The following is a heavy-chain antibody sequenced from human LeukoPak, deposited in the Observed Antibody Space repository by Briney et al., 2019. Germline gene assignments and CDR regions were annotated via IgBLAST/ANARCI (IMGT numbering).Heavy chain of an antibody. D-gene: IGHD3-3*01. CDR3: ARGPKYYDFWSGYQDNWFDP. Sequence: SETLSLTCTVSGGSIGSYYWSWIRQPAGKGLEWIGRIYTSGSTNYNPSLKSRVTMSVDTSKNQFSLKLSSVTAADTAVYYCARGPKYYDFWSGYQDNWFDPWGQGTLVTVSS. CDR2: IYTSGST. CDR1: GGSIGSYY. V-gene: IGHV4-4*07. J-gene: IGHJ5*02.